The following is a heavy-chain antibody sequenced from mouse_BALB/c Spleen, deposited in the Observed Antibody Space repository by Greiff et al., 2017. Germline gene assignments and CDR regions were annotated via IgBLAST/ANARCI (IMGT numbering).Heavy chain of an antibody. CDR1: GFSLTSYG. J-gene: IGHJ2*01. CDR3: ARDYRYVFED. V-gene: IGHV2-2*02. D-gene: IGHD2-14*01. CDR2: IWSGGST. Sequence: VQLQESGPGLVQPSQSLSITCTVSGFSLTSYGVHWVRQSPGKGLEWLGVIWSGGSTDYNAAFISRLSISKDNSKSQVFFKMNSLNDNNAAIYCCARDYRYVFEDWGEGTTLTVSS.